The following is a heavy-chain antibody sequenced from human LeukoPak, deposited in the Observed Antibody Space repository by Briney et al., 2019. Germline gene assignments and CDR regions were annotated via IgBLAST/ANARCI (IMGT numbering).Heavy chain of an antibody. CDR2: VSAYDGST. J-gene: IGHJ6*02. D-gene: IGHD3-10*01. Sequence: ASVKVSCKASGYTFTSYYMHWVRRAPGQGLEWMGWVSAYDGSTNYAQKIRGRVTMTTDASKNTVYMELRSLRFDDTAVYYCARGGRDGMDVWGQGTTVTVSS. CDR3: ARGGRDGMDV. V-gene: IGHV1-18*04. CDR1: GYTFTSYY.